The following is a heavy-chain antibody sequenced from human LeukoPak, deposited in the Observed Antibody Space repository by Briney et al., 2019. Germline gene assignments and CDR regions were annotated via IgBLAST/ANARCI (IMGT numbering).Heavy chain of an antibody. CDR3: ARALRYVRLLDAFDI. D-gene: IGHD3-10*01. CDR1: GGSISSGGYY. J-gene: IGHJ3*02. Sequence: SGTLSLTCTVSGGSISSGGYYWSWIRQHPGKGLEWIGYIYYSGSTYYNPSLKSRVTISVDTSKNQFSLKLSSVTAADTAVYYCARALRYVRLLDAFDIWGQGTMVSVSS. V-gene: IGHV4-31*03. CDR2: IYYSGST.